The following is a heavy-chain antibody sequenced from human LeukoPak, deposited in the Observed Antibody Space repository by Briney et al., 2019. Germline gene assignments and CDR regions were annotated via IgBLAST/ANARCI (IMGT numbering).Heavy chain of an antibody. CDR2: VSYTGRT. CDR3: ARLLDNDISGDPDTFDV. CDR1: VRSLSGHH. V-gene: IGHV4-59*11. D-gene: IGHD3-22*01. Sequence: SESLSLTCTVPVRSLSGHHCGSIRRPPARRQERIGYVSYTGRTKDNPALQSRVTISIDTSKSQFSLKLTSVTSADTAVYSCARLLDNDISGDPDTFDVWGQGTTVIVSS. J-gene: IGHJ3*01.